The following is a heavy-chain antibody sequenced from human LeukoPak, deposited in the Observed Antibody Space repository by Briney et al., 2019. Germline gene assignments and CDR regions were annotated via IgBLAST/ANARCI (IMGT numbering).Heavy chain of an antibody. CDR3: ARDLLGSYRLTNWFDP. J-gene: IGHJ5*02. CDR1: GGTFSSYA. CDR2: IIPIFGTA. V-gene: IGHV1-69*13. D-gene: IGHD1-26*01. Sequence: SVKVSCKASGGTFSSYAISWVRQATGQGLEWMGGIIPIFGTANYAQKFQGRVTITADESTSTAYMELSSLRSEDTAVYYCARDLLGSYRLTNWFDPWGQGTLVTVSS.